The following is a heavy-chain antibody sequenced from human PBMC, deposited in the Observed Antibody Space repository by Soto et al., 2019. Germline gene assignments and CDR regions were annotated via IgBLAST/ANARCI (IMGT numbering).Heavy chain of an antibody. Sequence: ASVEVCGEASGYTFTGYYMHWVRQAPGQGLEWMGWINPNSGGTNYAQKFQGRVTMTRDTSISTAYMELSRLRSDDTAVYYCARTVDTAMVSENWGQGTLVTVSS. CDR3: ARTVDTAMVSEN. V-gene: IGHV1-2*02. CDR1: GYTFTGYY. J-gene: IGHJ4*02. D-gene: IGHD5-18*01. CDR2: INPNSGGT.